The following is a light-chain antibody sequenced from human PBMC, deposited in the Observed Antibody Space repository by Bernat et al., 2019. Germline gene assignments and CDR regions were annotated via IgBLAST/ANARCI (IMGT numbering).Light chain of an antibody. CDR2: RDS. V-gene: IGLV3-1*01. Sequence: SSELTQPPSVSVSPGQIARITCSGEKLGNKFSCWYQQKSGQSPVVLIYRDSIRPSGISERFSASHSGNTATLTITGTQPMDEADYYCQAWDSSAGFFGGGTKLTVL. J-gene: IGLJ2*01. CDR1: KLGNKF. CDR3: QAWDSSAGF.